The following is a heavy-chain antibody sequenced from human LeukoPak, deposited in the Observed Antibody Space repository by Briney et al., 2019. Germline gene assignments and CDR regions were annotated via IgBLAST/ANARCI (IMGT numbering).Heavy chain of an antibody. V-gene: IGHV4-59*01. CDR2: IYYSGST. D-gene: IGHD3-22*01. Sequence: SETLSLTCTVSGVSISSYYWSWIRQPPGQGLEWIGYIYYSGSTNYNPSLKSRVTISVDTSKNQFSLKLSSVTAADTAVYYCASSYYYDSSGYWGLDYWGQGTLVTVSS. CDR1: GVSISSYY. CDR3: ASSYYYDSSGYWGLDY. J-gene: IGHJ4*02.